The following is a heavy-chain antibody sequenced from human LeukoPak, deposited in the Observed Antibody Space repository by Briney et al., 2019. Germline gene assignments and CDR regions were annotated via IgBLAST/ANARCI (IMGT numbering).Heavy chain of an antibody. CDR2: ISSSSSYI. CDR1: GFTFSSYS. D-gene: IGHD4-11*01. CDR3: ARAPPRLGVTTENDY. J-gene: IGHJ4*02. V-gene: IGHV3-21*01. Sequence: PGGSLRLSCAASGFTFSSYSMNWVRQAPGKGLEWVSSISSSSSYIYYADSVKGRFTISRDNAKNSLYLQMNSLRAEDTAVYYCARAPPRLGVTTENDYWGQGTLVTVSS.